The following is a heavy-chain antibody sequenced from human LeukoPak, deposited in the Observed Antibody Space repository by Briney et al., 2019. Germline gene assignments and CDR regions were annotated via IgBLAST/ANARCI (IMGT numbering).Heavy chain of an antibody. D-gene: IGHD4-17*01. CDR3: ARTTAHPFSHCDYHSDAFDI. V-gene: IGHV5-51*03. CDR1: GYSFTSYW. J-gene: IGHJ3*02. Sequence: GESLKISCKGSGYSFTSYWIGWVRQMPGKGLEWMGIIYPGDSDTRYSPSFQGQVTISADKSISTAYLQWSSLKASDTAMYYCARTTAHPFSHCDYHSDAFDIWGQGTMVTVSS. CDR2: IYPGDSDT.